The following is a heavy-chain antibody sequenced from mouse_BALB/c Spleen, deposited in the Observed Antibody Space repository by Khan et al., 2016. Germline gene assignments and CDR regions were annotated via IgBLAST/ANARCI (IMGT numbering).Heavy chain of an antibody. CDR1: GFTFSDYY. CDR3: ARDRNLYCDV. V-gene: IGHV5-4*02. CDR2: ISDGGSYT. J-gene: IGHJ1*01. Sequence: EVELVESGGGLVKPGGSLKLSCAASGFTFSDYYMYWVRQTPEKRLEWVATISDGGSYTYYPDSVKGRFTISRDNAKNNLYLQMSSLKSEDTAMYYCARDRNLYCDVWGAGTTVTVSS.